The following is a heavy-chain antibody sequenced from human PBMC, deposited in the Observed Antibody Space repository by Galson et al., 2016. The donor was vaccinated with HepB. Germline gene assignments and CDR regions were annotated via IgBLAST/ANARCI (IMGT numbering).Heavy chain of an antibody. CDR2: INAGNGNT. Sequence: SVKVSCKASGYTFTSYAMHWVRQAPGQRLEWMGWINAGNGNTKSSQKFQGRVTISSDTSASTAYMELSSLRSEDTAVYYCARAGSYYDSSQWFDPWGQGTLVTVSS. CDR1: GYTFTSYA. V-gene: IGHV1-3*01. CDR3: ARAGSYYDSSQWFDP. J-gene: IGHJ5*02. D-gene: IGHD3-22*01.